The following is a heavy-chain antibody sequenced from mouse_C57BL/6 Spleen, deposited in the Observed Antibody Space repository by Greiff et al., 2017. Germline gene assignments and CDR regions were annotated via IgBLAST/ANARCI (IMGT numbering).Heavy chain of an antibody. CDR1: GYAFSSSW. V-gene: IGHV1-82*01. D-gene: IGHD1-1*01. CDR2: IYPGDGDT. CDR3: ARTPTVVAYYYAMDY. Sequence: VQLQQSGPELVKPGASVKISCKASGYAFSSSWMNWVKQRPGKGLEWIGRIYPGDGDTNYNGKFKGKATLTADKSSSTAYMQHSSLTSEDSAVYFCARTPTVVAYYYAMDYWGQGTSVTVSS. J-gene: IGHJ4*01.